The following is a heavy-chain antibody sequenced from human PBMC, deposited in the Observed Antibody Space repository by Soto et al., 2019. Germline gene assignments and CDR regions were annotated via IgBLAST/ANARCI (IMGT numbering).Heavy chain of an antibody. CDR2: IYHSGST. J-gene: IGHJ5*02. Sequence: SETLSLTCAVSGGSISSGGYSWSWIRQLPGKGLEWIGYIYHSGSTYYNPSLKSRVAISVDRSKNQFSLKLSSVTAADTAVYYCARGGRNVVGATYWFDPWGQGTLVTVSS. CDR1: GGSISSGGYS. V-gene: IGHV4-30-2*01. D-gene: IGHD1-26*01. CDR3: ARGGRNVVGATYWFDP.